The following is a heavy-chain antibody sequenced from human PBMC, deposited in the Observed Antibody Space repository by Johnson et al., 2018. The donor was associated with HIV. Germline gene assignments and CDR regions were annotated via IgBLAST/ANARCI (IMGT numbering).Heavy chain of an antibody. J-gene: IGHJ3*02. V-gene: IGHV3-30*04. CDR2: ISYDGSNK. D-gene: IGHD3-16*01. CDR3: ARGGKDHAFDI. CDR1: GFTFSSYA. Sequence: QVQLVESGGGVVQPGRSLRLSCAASGFTFSSYAMHWVRQAPGKGLEWVAVISYDGSNKNYADSVKGRFTISRDNPKNTLYLQMNSLRAEETAVYYCARGGKDHAFDIWGQGTMVTVSS.